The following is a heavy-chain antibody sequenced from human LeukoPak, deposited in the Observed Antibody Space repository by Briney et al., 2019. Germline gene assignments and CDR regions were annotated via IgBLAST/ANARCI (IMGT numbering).Heavy chain of an antibody. CDR1: GFTFSSYS. CDR2: ISSSNSYI. J-gene: IGHJ4*02. D-gene: IGHD6-19*01. Sequence: GGSLRLSCAASGFTFSSYSMNWVRQAPGKGLEWVSYISSSNSYIYYADSVKGRFTISRDNAKNSLYLQMDSLRAEDTAVYYCARVRSGWYEDYWGQGSLVTVSS. V-gene: IGHV3-21*01. CDR3: ARVRSGWYEDY.